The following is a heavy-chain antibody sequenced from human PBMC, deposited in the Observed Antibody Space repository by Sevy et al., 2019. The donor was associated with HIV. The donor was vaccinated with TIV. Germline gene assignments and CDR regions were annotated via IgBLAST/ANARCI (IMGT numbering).Heavy chain of an antibody. CDR2: IFSGSRA. V-gene: IGHV3-53*01. D-gene: IGHD4-4*01. CDR3: ARDRVVHNDYIFVAYYYGMDV. CDR1: GFAVSDNC. Sequence: GGSLRLSCAVSGFAVSDNCMSWVRQSPGKGLEWVSVIFSGSRASYADAVKGRFTVSRDGSKNTPYLQMDNLRAEDTATYYCARDRVVHNDYIFVAYYYGMDVWGQGTTVTVSS. J-gene: IGHJ6*02.